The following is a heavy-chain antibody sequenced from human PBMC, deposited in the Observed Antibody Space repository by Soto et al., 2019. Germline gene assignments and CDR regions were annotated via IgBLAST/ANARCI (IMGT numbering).Heavy chain of an antibody. CDR2: INPNSGGT. CDR3: ARYSSSSGSYYGMDG. J-gene: IGHJ6*02. D-gene: IGHD6-6*01. V-gene: IGHV1-2*04. CDR1: GYTFTGYY. Sequence: ASVKVSCKASGYTFTGYYMHWVRQAPGQGLEWMGWINPNSGGTNYAQKFQGWVTMTRDTSISTAYMELSRLRSDDTAVYYCARYSSSSGSYYGMDGWGQGTTVTVSS.